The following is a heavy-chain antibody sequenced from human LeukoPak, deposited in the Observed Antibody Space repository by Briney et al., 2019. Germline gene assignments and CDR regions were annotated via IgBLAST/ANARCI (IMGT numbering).Heavy chain of an antibody. CDR3: ERESIMGGYYDY. J-gene: IGHJ4*02. CDR1: GYTFTGYY. CDR2: INPKSDGT. Sequence: ASVKVSCKASGYTFTGYYIHWVRQAPGQELEWMGWINPKSDGTDYAQKFQGRVTMTRDTSISTAYMELSRLRSDDTAVYYCERESIMGGYYDYWGQGTPVTVSS. V-gene: IGHV1-2*02. D-gene: IGHD2-15*01.